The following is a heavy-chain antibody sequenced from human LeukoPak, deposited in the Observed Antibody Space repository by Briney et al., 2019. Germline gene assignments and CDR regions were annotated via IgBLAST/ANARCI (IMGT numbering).Heavy chain of an antibody. CDR3: ARGPRSTIFGVVSTYYYYYGMDV. CDR2: INHSGST. V-gene: IGHV4-34*01. J-gene: IGHJ6*02. Sequence: TPSETLSLTCAVYGGSFSGYYWSWIRQPPGKGLEWIGEINHSGSTNYNPSLKSRVTISVDTSKNQFSLKLSSVTAADTAVYYCARGPRSTIFGVVSTYYYYYGMDVWGQGTTVTVSS. CDR1: GGSFSGYY. D-gene: IGHD3-3*01.